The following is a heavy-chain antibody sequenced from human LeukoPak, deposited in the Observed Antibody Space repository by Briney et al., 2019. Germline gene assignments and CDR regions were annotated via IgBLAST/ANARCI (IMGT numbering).Heavy chain of an antibody. CDR2: ILYLGSH. CDR1: RPSISSFY. Sequence: SETLSPTCPVDRPSISSFYWGWIRQPPGKGLGWIGYILYLGSHNYHPSLKSRVHISVDTFKHQFSLELSSGAGCGHGLYYLAGGPYPAAGTDHQFDYWGQGTLVTVSS. V-gene: IGHV4-59*01. J-gene: IGHJ4*02. CDR3: AGGPYPAAGTDHQFDY. D-gene: IGHD6-13*01.